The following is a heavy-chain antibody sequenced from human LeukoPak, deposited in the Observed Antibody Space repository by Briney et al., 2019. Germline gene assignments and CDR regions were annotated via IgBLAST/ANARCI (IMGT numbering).Heavy chain of an antibody. V-gene: IGHV3-64D*06. Sequence: GGSLRLSCSASGSTFSSYAMHWVRQAPGKGLEYVSAISSNGGSTYYADSVKGRFTISRDNSKNTLYLQMSSLRAEDTAVYYCVKLRTGTRSVIDYWGQETLVTVSS. D-gene: IGHD3/OR15-3a*01. CDR2: ISSNGGST. CDR3: VKLRTGTRSVIDY. J-gene: IGHJ4*02. CDR1: GSTFSSYA.